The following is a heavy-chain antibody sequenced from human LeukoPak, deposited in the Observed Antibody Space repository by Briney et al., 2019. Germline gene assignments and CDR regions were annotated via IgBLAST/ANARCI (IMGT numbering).Heavy chain of an antibody. CDR2: ISGSGSSS. J-gene: IGHJ4*02. V-gene: IGHV3-23*01. CDR3: AKDQRTISTFDY. Sequence: GSLRLSCAASGFTFSNYGMSWVRQAPGKGLEWVSAISGSGSSSYYADSVKGRFTISRDNSKNTLYLQINSLRAEDTAIYYCAKDQRTISTFDYWGQGTLVTVSS. D-gene: IGHD3-3*01. CDR1: GFTFSNYG.